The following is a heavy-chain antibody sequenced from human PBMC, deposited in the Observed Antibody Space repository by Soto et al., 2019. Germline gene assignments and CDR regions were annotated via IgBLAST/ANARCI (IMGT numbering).Heavy chain of an antibody. V-gene: IGHV3-49*04. CDR2: IRSKAYGGTT. J-gene: IGHJ4*02. Sequence: EVQLVESGGGLVQPGRSLRLSCTASGFTFGDYAMSWVRQAPGKGLEWVGFIRSKAYGGTTEYAASVKGRFTISRDDPKSIAYLQMNSLKTEDTAVYYCTRARVYYDFWSGYYRDYWGQGTLVTVSS. CDR3: TRARVYYDFWSGYYRDY. CDR1: GFTFGDYA. D-gene: IGHD3-3*01.